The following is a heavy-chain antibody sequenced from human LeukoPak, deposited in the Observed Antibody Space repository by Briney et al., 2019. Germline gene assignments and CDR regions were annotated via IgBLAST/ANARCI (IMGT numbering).Heavy chain of an antibody. Sequence: GASVKVSCKASGYTFTGHYMHWVRQAPGQGLEWMGWINPNSGGTNYAQKFQGWVTMTRDTSISTAYVELSRLRSDDTAVYYCARDRYSSGSDFDYWGQGTLVTVSS. J-gene: IGHJ4*02. CDR1: GYTFTGHY. D-gene: IGHD6-19*01. CDR3: ARDRYSSGSDFDY. V-gene: IGHV1-2*04. CDR2: INPNSGGT.